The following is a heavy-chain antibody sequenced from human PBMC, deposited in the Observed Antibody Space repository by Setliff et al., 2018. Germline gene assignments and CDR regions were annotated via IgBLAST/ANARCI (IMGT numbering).Heavy chain of an antibody. CDR3: AKDGMGPTYTYFFDF. D-gene: IGHD1-26*01. CDR1: GFVFGTYA. Sequence: GGSLRLSCAASGFVFGTYAMNWVRQAPGKGLEWVSTISGDGDSTYYADSVMGRFTISRDNSKNSLYLQLNSLRVEDTAVYYCAKDGMGPTYTYFFDFWGQGSQVTVS. V-gene: IGHV3-23*01. J-gene: IGHJ4*02. CDR2: ISGDGDST.